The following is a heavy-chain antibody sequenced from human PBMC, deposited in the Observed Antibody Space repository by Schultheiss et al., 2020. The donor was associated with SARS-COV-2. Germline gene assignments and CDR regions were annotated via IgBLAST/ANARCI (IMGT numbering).Heavy chain of an antibody. CDR3: ARDWGDSSVRFNY. D-gene: IGHD6-19*01. V-gene: IGHV4-59*01. CDR2: IYYSGST. J-gene: IGHJ4*02. CDR1: GGSFRDYY. Sequence: SETLSLTCAVYGGSFRDYYWGWIRQHPGKGLEWIGYIYYSGSTNYNPSLKSRVTISVDTSKNKFSLKLSSVTAADTAVYYCARDWGDSSVRFNYWGQGTLVTVSS.